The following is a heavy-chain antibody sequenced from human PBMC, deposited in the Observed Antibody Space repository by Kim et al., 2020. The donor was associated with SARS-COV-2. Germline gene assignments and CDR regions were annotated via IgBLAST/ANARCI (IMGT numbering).Heavy chain of an antibody. CDR1: GGSISSGGYS. CDR3: ARDKANKYYYYGMDV. V-gene: IGHV4-30-2*01. CDR2: IYHSGST. Sequence: SETLSLTCAVSGGSISSGGYSWSWIRQPPGKGLEWIGYIYHSGSTYYNPSLKSRVTISVDRSKNQFSLKLSSVTAADTAVYYCARDKANKYYYYGMDVWGQGTTVTVSS. J-gene: IGHJ6*02.